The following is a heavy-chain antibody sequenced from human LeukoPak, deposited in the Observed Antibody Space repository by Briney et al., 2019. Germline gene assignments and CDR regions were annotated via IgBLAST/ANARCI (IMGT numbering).Heavy chain of an antibody. CDR1: GFTFSSYG. V-gene: IGHV3-30*02. D-gene: IGHD4-23*01. Sequence: GGSLRLSCAASGFTFSSYGMHWVRQAPGKGLEWVAFIRYDGSNKYYADSVKGRFTISRDNSKNTLYLQMNSLRAEDTAVYYCAVSYGGNSGHDAFDIWGQGTMVTVSS. CDR3: AVSYGGNSGHDAFDI. CDR2: IRYDGSNK. J-gene: IGHJ3*02.